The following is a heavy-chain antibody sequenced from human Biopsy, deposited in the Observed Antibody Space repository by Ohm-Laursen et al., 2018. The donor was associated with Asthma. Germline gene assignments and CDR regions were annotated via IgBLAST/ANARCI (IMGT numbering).Heavy chain of an antibody. CDR3: ARDGTDMNEAMPKDY. CDR2: ISSSSSYI. Sequence: SLRLSCAASGFTFSSYSMNWVRQAPGKGLEWVSSISSSSSYIYYADSVKGRFTISRDNAKNSLYLQMNSLRAEDTALYYCARDGTDMNEAMPKDYWGQGTLVTVSS. V-gene: IGHV3-21*04. J-gene: IGHJ4*02. D-gene: IGHD2-2*01. CDR1: GFTFSSYS.